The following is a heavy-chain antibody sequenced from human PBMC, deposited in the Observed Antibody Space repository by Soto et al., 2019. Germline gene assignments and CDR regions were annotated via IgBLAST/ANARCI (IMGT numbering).Heavy chain of an antibody. J-gene: IGHJ4*02. Sequence: SETLSLTCAVYGGSFSGYYWSWIRQPPGKGLEWIGEINHSGSTNYNPSLKSRVTISVDTSKNQFSLKLSPVTAADTAVYYCARGLAARSLDAYWGQGTLVTVSS. V-gene: IGHV4-34*01. D-gene: IGHD6-6*01. CDR1: GGSFSGYY. CDR2: INHSGST. CDR3: ARGLAARSLDAY.